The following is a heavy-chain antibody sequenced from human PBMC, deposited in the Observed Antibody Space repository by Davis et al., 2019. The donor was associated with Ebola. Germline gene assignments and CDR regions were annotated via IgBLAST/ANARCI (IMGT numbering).Heavy chain of an antibody. CDR2: ITGGGDTV. D-gene: IGHD6-6*01. CDR3: ASDGVGALPGDVFDI. V-gene: IGHV3-48*02. J-gene: IGHJ3*02. Sequence: PGGSLRPSCAASGFIFSSYSMDWVRQAPGKGLEWISYITGGGDTVYADSVKGRFTVSRDNAKNSLYLEMNSLTDDDTAVYYCASDGVGALPGDVFDIWGQGTVVTVSS. CDR1: GFIFSSYS.